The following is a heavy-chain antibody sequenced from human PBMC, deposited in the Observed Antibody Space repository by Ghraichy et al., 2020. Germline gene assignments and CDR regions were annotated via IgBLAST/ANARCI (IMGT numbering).Heavy chain of an antibody. CDR1: GGSISSYY. CDR3: ARDLGRAPTRYYGMDV. Sequence: SETLSLTCTVSGGSISSYYWSWIRQPPGKGLEWIGYIYYSGSTNYNPSLKSRVTISVDTSKNQFSLKLSSVTAADTAVYYCARDLGRAPTRYYGMDVWGQGTTVTVSS. V-gene: IGHV4-59*01. D-gene: IGHD1-26*01. J-gene: IGHJ6*02. CDR2: IYYSGST.